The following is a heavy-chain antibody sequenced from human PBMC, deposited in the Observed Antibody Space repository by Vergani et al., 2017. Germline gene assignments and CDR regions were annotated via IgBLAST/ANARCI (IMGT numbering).Heavy chain of an antibody. J-gene: IGHJ6*02. D-gene: IGHD3-10*01. CDR2: INSDGSST. V-gene: IGHV3-74*01. CDR1: GFTFSDFS. Sequence: VQLVESGGGLVKPGGSLRLSCAASGFTFSDFSMSWVRQAPGKGLVWVSRINSDGSSTSYADSVKGRFTISRDNAKNTLYLQMNSLRAEDTAVYYCARDQLRSGSYYNPYYYYGMDVWGQGTTVTVSS. CDR3: ARDQLRSGSYYNPYYYYGMDV.